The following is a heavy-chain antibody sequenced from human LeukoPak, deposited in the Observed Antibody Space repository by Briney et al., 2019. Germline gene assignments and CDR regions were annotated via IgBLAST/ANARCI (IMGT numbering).Heavy chain of an antibody. CDR1: GGSISSSSHY. J-gene: IGHJ5*02. CDR3: ARNIAAAGTGIWFDP. V-gene: IGHV4-39*07. CDR2: IYYSGST. D-gene: IGHD6-13*01. Sequence: SETLSLTCTVSGGSISSSSHYWGWIRQPPGKGLEWIGSIYYSGSTYYNPSLKSRVTISVDTSKNQFSLKLSSVTAADTAVYYCARNIAAAGTGIWFDPWGQGTLVTVSS.